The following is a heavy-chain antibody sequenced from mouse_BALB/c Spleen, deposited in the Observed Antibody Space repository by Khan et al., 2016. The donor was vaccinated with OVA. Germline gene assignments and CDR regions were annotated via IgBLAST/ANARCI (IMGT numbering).Heavy chain of an antibody. CDR3: ARLGYSYNSEAFAY. CDR2: INSGGHYT. D-gene: IGHD2-12*01. V-gene: IGHV5-6*01. CDR1: GFTFSTYG. Sequence: EVELVESGGDLVKTGGSLKLSCAASGFTFSTYGMTWVRQTPDKRLEWVATINSGGHYTYYTDSVKGRFTISRDNAKNFLYLQMTSLRSEDTAMYYCARLGYSYNSEAFAYWGQGTLVTVSA. J-gene: IGHJ3*01.